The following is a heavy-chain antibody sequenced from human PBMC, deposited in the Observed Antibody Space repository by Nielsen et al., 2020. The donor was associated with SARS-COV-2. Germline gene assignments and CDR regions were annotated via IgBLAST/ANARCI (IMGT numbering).Heavy chain of an antibody. CDR1: GGSFSGYY. CDR3: ARVQQLGALYYYYGMDV. D-gene: IGHD6-13*01. CDR2: INHSGST. Sequence: SETPSLTCAVYGGSFSGYYWSWIRQPPGKGLEWIGEINHSGSTNYNPSLKSRVTISVDTSKNKFSLKLSSVTAADTAVYYCARVQQLGALYYYYGMDVWGQGTTVTVSS. J-gene: IGHJ6*02. V-gene: IGHV4-34*01.